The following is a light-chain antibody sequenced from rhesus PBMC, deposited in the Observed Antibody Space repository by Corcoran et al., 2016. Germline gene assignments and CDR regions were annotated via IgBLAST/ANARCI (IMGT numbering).Light chain of an antibody. V-gene: IGLV2-32*02. Sequence: QAALTQPRSVSGSPGQSVTISCTGTSGDIGLYKYVSWYQYHPGTAPKLIIYEVTKRPSGVSDRFSGSKSGNTAALTISGLQTEDEADYYCCSYAGSNSFIFGIGTRLSVL. J-gene: IGLJ1*01. CDR1: SGDIGLYKY. CDR3: CSYAGSNSFI. CDR2: EVT.